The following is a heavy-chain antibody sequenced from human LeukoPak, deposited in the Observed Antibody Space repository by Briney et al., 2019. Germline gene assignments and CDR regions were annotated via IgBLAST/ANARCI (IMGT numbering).Heavy chain of an antibody. CDR2: IYYDGSNI. CDR3: AKRGVSQNWFDP. V-gene: IGHV3-30*02. J-gene: IGHJ5*02. Sequence: PGGSLRLSCAASEFTFTTYGMHWVRQAPGKGLEWVAFIYYDGSNIYYADSVKARFTISRDNSKNTLYLQMNSLRAEDTAIYYCAKRGVSQNWFDPWGQGTLVTVSS. D-gene: IGHD6-13*01. CDR1: EFTFTTYG.